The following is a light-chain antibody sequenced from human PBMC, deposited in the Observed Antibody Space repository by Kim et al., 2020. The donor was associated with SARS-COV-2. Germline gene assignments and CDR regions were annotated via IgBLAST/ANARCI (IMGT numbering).Light chain of an antibody. Sequence: PGKTVGRNCGGNNIGDKRVHWYLEKAGQAPVLVTTSDSDRPSGIPERISGSNSGNTATLTISRVEAADEADYYCQVWDRGSDHWVFGGGTQLTVL. CDR3: QVWDRGSDHWV. CDR2: SDS. CDR1: NIGDKR. V-gene: IGLV3-21*04. J-gene: IGLJ3*02.